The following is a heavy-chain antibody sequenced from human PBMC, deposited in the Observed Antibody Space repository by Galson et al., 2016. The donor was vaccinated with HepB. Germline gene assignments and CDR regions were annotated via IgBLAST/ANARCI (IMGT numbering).Heavy chain of an antibody. Sequence: SLRLSCAASGFTVSSNYMSWVRQAPGKGLEWVSVIYSGGSTYYADSVKGRFTISRDNSKNTLDPQMNSLRAEDTAVYYCARGGGRGSCSGGSCLSPFDYWGQGTLVTVSS. D-gene: IGHD2-15*01. CDR3: ARGGGRGSCSGGSCLSPFDY. J-gene: IGHJ4*02. V-gene: IGHV3-53*01. CDR2: IYSGGST. CDR1: GFTVSSNY.